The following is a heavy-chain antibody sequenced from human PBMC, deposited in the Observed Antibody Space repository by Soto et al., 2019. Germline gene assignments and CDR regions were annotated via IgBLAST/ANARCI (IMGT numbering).Heavy chain of an antibody. V-gene: IGHV2-5*02. CDR2: IFWDDDK. CDR1: GFSPTTSGVG. CDR3: ADRVLRTVFGLVTTTAIYFDF. J-gene: IGHJ4*02. Sequence: QITLNESGPTVVRPTETLTLTCRFSGFSPTTSGVGVGWIRQSPGKAPEWLALIFWDDDKRYSASLKSRFTITNDTSKNQVVLTVSDLYPTETSTYYCADRVLRTVFGLVTTTAIYFDFWGQGTPVAVSS. D-gene: IGHD3-3*01.